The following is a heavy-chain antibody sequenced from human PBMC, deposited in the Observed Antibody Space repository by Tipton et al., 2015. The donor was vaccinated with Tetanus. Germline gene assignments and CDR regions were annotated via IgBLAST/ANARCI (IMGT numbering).Heavy chain of an antibody. CDR1: GGSISSYY. Sequence: TLSLTCTVPGGSISSYYWSWIRQPAGKGLEWIGRIYTSGSTNYNPSLKSRVTMSVDTSKNQFSLKLSSVTAADTAVYYCARDHIWVPVLRFLEAYNWFDPWGQGTLVTVSS. V-gene: IGHV4-4*07. CDR2: IYTSGST. CDR3: ARDHIWVPVLRFLEAYNWFDP. J-gene: IGHJ5*02. D-gene: IGHD3-3*01.